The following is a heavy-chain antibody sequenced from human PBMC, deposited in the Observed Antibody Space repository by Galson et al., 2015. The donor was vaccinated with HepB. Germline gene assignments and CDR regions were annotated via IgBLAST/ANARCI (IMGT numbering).Heavy chain of an antibody. Sequence: SVKVSCKASGYTFTDFNFNWARQSIGQGLEWMGWMNPNSGNTYYAQNFQDRVTMTRNTQLSTAYMEVSNLRPEDTAIYYCVTGGRGRGFDLWGQGTPVTVSS. CDR2: MNPNSGNT. D-gene: IGHD1-26*01. CDR1: GYTFTDFN. CDR3: VTGGRGRGFDL. J-gene: IGHJ4*02. V-gene: IGHV1-8*01.